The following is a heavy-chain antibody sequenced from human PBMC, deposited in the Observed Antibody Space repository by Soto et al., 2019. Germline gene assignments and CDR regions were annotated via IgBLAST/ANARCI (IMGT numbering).Heavy chain of an antibody. CDR1: GGSFSGYY. CDR3: ARGQGLRGAAQSGTLDY. D-gene: IGHD6-25*01. CDR2: INHSGST. Sequence: SETLSLTCAVYGGSFSGYYWSWIRQPPGKGLEWIGEINHSGSTNYNPSLKSRVTISVDTSKNQFSLKLSSVTAADTAVYYCARGQGLRGAAQSGTLDYWGQGTLVTVSS. J-gene: IGHJ4*02. V-gene: IGHV4-34*01.